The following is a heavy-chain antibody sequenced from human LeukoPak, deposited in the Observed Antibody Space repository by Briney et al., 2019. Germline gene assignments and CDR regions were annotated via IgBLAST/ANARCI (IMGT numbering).Heavy chain of an antibody. V-gene: IGHV4-59*11. Sequence: SETLSLTCTVSGGSISSHYWSWIRQPPGKGLEWIGYIYYSGSTNYNPSLKSRVTISVDTSKNQFSLKLSSVTAADTAVYYCARGHEHIVVVTAVSDWFDPWGQGTLVTVSS. CDR3: ARGHEHIVVVTAVSDWFDP. D-gene: IGHD2-21*02. J-gene: IGHJ5*02. CDR2: IYYSGST. CDR1: GGSISSHY.